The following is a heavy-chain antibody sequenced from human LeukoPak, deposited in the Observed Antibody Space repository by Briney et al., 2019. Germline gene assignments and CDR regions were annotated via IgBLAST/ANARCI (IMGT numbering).Heavy chain of an antibody. D-gene: IGHD5-18*01. CDR1: GFTFSSYG. CDR3: AKGLSYIQLWLSVDY. J-gene: IGHJ4*02. V-gene: IGHV3-30*18. Sequence: GGSLRLSCAASGFTFSSYGMHWVRQAPGKGLEWVAVISYDGSNKYYADSVKGRFTISRDNSKNTLYLQMNSLRAEDTAVYYCAKGLSYIQLWLSVDYWGQGTLVTVSS. CDR2: ISYDGSNK.